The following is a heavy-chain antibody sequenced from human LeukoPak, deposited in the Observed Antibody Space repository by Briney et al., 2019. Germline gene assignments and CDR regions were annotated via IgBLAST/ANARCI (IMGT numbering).Heavy chain of an antibody. CDR2: VTSGSGST. CDR3: TRERRGSYYAFES. Sequence: GGSLRLSCAASGFIFSDHSISWIRQSPGKGLEWISYVTSGSGSTNYADSVKGRFTISRDNAKNSVALQLDGLRADDTAVYFCTRERRGSYYAFESWGQGTLVTVSS. D-gene: IGHD3-16*01. V-gene: IGHV3-11*05. CDR1: GFIFSDHS. J-gene: IGHJ4*02.